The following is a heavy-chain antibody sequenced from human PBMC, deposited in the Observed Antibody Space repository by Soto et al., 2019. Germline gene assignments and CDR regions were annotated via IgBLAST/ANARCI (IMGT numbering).Heavy chain of an antibody. CDR2: INPNGGST. V-gene: IGHV1-46*01. Sequence: ASVKVSCKXPAVTFTSYFMHWVRQAPGHGLEWIGVINPNGGSTKFAQKFQGRVTITADKSTSTAYMELSSLRSEDTAVYYCARDNSGSYDYWGQGTLVTVSS. CDR1: AVTFTSYF. CDR3: ARDNSGSYDY. J-gene: IGHJ4*02. D-gene: IGHD1-26*01.